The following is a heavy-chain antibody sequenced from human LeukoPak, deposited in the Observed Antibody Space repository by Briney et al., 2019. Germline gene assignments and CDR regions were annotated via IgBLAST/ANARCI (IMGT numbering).Heavy chain of an antibody. CDR3: ARVGRGDYVWGSYSFDY. Sequence: PSETLSLTCTVSGDSISSYHWSWIRQPPGKGLEWIGYISYSGSTSCNPSLKSRVTTSVDTSENQFSLKLSSVTASDTAVYYCARVGRGDYVWGSYSFDYWGQGTLVTVSS. J-gene: IGHJ4*02. CDR2: ISYSGST. V-gene: IGHV4-59*01. D-gene: IGHD3-16*01. CDR1: GDSISSYH.